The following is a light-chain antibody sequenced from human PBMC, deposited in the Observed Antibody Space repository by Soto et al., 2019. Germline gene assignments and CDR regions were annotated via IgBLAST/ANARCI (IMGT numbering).Light chain of an antibody. Sequence: EIVMTQSPATLSVSPEERATLSCRASQSVSSYLAWYQQKPGQAPRLLIYDASNRATGIPARFSGSGSGTDFTLTISSLEPEDFAVYYCQQRSNWPLTFGGGTKVDIK. V-gene: IGKV3-11*01. CDR3: QQRSNWPLT. CDR1: QSVSSY. J-gene: IGKJ4*01. CDR2: DAS.